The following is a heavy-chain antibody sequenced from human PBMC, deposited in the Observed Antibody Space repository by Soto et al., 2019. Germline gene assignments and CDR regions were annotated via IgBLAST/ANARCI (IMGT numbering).Heavy chain of an antibody. CDR1: GFTFSSYG. D-gene: IGHD2-2*01. J-gene: IGHJ6*02. V-gene: IGHV3-30*18. CDR3: AKDHCSSTSCYPNIYYYYYGMDV. Sequence: GGSVRLSXAASGFTFSSYGMHWVRQAPGKGLEWVAVISYDGSNKYYADSVKGRFTISRDNSKNTLYLQMSSLRAEDTAVYYCAKDHCSSTSCYPNIYYYYYGMDVWGQGTTVTVSS. CDR2: ISYDGSNK.